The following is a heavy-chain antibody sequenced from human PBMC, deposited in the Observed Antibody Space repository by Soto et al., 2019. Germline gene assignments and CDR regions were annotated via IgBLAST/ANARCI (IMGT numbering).Heavy chain of an antibody. CDR2: ISYDGSNK. CDR3: AKEDCSGGSCYYYYYGMDV. D-gene: IGHD2-15*01. J-gene: IGHJ6*02. V-gene: IGHV3-30*18. CDR1: GFSFRNYA. Sequence: GGSLRLSCATSGFSFRNYAMHWVRQAPGKGLEWVAVISYDGSNKYYADSVKGRFTISRDNSKNTLYLQMNSLRAEDTAVYYCAKEDCSGGSCYYYYYGMDVWGQGTTVTVSS.